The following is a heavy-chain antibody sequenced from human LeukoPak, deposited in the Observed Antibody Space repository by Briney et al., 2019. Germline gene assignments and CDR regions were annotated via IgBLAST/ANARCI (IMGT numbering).Heavy chain of an antibody. V-gene: IGHV3-21*04. CDR3: ARYSGSYQEDGMDV. D-gene: IGHD1-26*01. CDR1: GFTFSSYS. Sequence: GSLRLSCAASGFTFSSYSMNWVRQTPGKGLEWVSSISSSSTYIYYADSVKGRFTISRDNAKNSLYLQMNSLRAEDTAVYYCARYSGSYQEDGMDVWGQGTTVTVSS. J-gene: IGHJ6*02. CDR2: ISSSSTYI.